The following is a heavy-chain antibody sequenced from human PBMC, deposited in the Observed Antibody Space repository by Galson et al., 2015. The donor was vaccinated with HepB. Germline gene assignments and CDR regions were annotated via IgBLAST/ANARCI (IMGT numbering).Heavy chain of an antibody. CDR2: IIPIFGTA. Sequence: SVKVSCKASGYTFTSYDVNWVRQATGQGLEWMGGIIPIFGTANYAQKFQGRVTITADESTSTAYMELSSLRSEDTAVYYCARDGLYYDSKNWFDPWGQGTLVTVSS. D-gene: IGHD3-22*01. J-gene: IGHJ5*02. V-gene: IGHV1-69*13. CDR1: GYTFTSYD. CDR3: ARDGLYYDSKNWFDP.